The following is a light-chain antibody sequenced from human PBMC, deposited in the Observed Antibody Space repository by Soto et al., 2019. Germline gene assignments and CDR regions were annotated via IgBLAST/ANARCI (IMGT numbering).Light chain of an antibody. V-gene: IGKV3-11*01. CDR1: QSVSSY. CDR2: DAS. J-gene: IGKJ4*01. Sequence: EIVLTQSPATLSLSPVERATLSCRASQSVSSYLAWYQQKPGQAPRLLIYDASNRATGIPARFSGSGSGTDFTLTISSLEPEDFAVYYCQQRSNWPLTFGGGTKV. CDR3: QQRSNWPLT.